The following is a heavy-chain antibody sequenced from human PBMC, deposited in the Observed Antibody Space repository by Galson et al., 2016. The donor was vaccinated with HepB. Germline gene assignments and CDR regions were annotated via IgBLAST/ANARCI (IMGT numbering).Heavy chain of an antibody. CDR1: GFTFSNYG. CDR2: ISYDGSNK. Sequence: SLRLSCAASGFTFSNYGMHWVRQAPGKGLEWVAVISYDGSNKYYADSVKGRFTISRDNSKNTLYLQMNSLRAEDTAVYYCTRPGGRADSSSSLYYVDVWGKGTTVTVSS. CDR3: TRPGGRADSSSSLYYVDV. V-gene: IGHV3-30*03. D-gene: IGHD6-6*01. J-gene: IGHJ6*03.